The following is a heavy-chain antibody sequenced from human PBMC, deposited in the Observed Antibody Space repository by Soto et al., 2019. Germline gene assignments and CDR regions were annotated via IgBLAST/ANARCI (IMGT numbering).Heavy chain of an antibody. CDR1: GGSISGYY. CDR2: TYASGNT. J-gene: IGHJ3*01. CDR3: ARVGRTRATVTTDAFDV. D-gene: IGHD4-17*01. V-gene: IGHV4-4*07. Sequence: QVQLQESGPGLVKPSETLSLTCTVSGGSISGYYWRWIRQPAGKRLEWIGRTYASGNTNKNPSLKSQDTQSVDTSNNQFSLRLNTVTHADTAVYYCARVGRTRATVTTDAFDVWGQGTKVTVSS.